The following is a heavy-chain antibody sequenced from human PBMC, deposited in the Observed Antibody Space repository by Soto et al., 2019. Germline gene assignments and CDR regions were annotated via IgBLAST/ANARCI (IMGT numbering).Heavy chain of an antibody. Sequence: QVQLQESGPGLWNPSQTLSLTCTVPVGSINGVANYGPGIRRHPGKDREWIAGINYRGRTNYNPSLKSRVTISVDTSMKQFSLRLTSVTAADTAVYYCARIPDSGSSFGWFDTWGQGTLVTVSS. CDR1: VGSINGVANY. CDR2: INYRGRT. CDR3: ARIPDSGSSFGWFDT. D-gene: IGHD1-26*01. J-gene: IGHJ5*02. V-gene: IGHV4-31*03.